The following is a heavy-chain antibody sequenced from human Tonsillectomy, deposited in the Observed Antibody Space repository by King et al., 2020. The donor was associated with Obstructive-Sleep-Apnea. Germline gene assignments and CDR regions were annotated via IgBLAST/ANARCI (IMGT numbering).Heavy chain of an antibody. CDR3: AKGPSESFRNAVFEV. Sequence: VQLVESGGGLVQPGRSLRLSCAASGFMLEVFGMNWVRQVPGRGLEWVSGLMWNRDDIGCAVSVRGRFTVSIDNSKNSHYLQRKSLRAEDTALYYSAKGPSESFRNAVFEVWGQGTMVTVSS. J-gene: IGHJ3*01. CDR1: GFMLEVFG. D-gene: IGHD2-8*01. CDR2: LMWNRDDI. V-gene: IGHV3-9*01.